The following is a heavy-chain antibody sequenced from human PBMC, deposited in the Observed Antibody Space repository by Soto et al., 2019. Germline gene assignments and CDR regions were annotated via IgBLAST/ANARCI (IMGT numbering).Heavy chain of an antibody. CDR2: IYTSGST. V-gene: IGHV4-4*07. CDR1: GGSISSYY. J-gene: IGHJ6*02. Sequence: PSETLSLSCTVSGGSISSYYWSWIRQPAGKGLEWIGRIYTSGSTNYNPSLKSRVTMSVDTSKNQFSLKLSSVTAADTAVYYCARFGVHYYYYGMDVWGQGTTVTVSS. CDR3: ARFGVHYYYYGMDV. D-gene: IGHD3-10*01.